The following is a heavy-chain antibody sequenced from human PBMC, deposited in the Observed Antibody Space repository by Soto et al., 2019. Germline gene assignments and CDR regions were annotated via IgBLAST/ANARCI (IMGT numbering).Heavy chain of an antibody. J-gene: IGHJ5*02. CDR2: IYYSGST. CDR3: ARRECSSASCYQSNWFDP. Sequence: SETLSLTCTDSGGSITTYYWTWIRQPPRKGLEWIGYIYYSGSTYYNPSLKSRVTISIDTSKNQLSLRLTSVTAADTAVYYCARRECSSASCYQSNWFDPWGQGTLVTVS. D-gene: IGHD2-2*01. CDR1: GGSITTYY. V-gene: IGHV4-59*12.